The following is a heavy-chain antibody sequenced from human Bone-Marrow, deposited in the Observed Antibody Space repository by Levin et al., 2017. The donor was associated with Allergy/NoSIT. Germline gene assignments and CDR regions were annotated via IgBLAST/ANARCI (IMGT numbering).Heavy chain of an antibody. D-gene: IGHD2-15*01. CDR2: ISGDTNYI. Sequence: GGSLRLSCAASGFALSRYNMNWFRQAPGKGLEWVSSISGDTNYIYYLASVKGRFTISRDDAKNSLFLQMNILTADDTAVYYCARDFLSCSGGTCYFFELWGKGTVVTVSS. CDR3: ARDFLSCSGGTCYFFEL. V-gene: IGHV3-21*01. J-gene: IGHJ4*02. CDR1: GFALSRYN.